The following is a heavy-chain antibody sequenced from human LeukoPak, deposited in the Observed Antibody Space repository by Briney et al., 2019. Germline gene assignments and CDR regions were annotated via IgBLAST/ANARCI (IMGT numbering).Heavy chain of an antibody. CDR1: GFTFSSYS. Sequence: GGSLRLSCAASGFTFSSYSMNWVRQAPGKGLEWVSSISSSSSYIYYADSVKGRFTISRDNAKNSLYLQMNSLRAEDTAVYYCARDSSGWHTEYFQYWGQGTLVTVSS. J-gene: IGHJ1*01. D-gene: IGHD6-19*01. V-gene: IGHV3-21*01. CDR2: ISSSSSYI. CDR3: ARDSSGWHTEYFQY.